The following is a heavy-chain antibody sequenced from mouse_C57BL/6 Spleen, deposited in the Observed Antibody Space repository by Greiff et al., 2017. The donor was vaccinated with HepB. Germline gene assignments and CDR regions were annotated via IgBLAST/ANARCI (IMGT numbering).Heavy chain of an antibody. Sequence: QVQLQQPGAELVMPGASVKLSCKASGYTFTSYWMHWVKQRPGQGLEWIGEIDPSDSYTNYNQKFKGKSTLTVDKSSSTAYMQLSSLTSEDSAVYYCARSYYYGRGYFDVWGTGTTVTVSS. D-gene: IGHD1-1*01. CDR2: IDPSDSYT. V-gene: IGHV1-69*01. CDR3: ARSYYYGRGYFDV. J-gene: IGHJ1*03. CDR1: GYTFTSYW.